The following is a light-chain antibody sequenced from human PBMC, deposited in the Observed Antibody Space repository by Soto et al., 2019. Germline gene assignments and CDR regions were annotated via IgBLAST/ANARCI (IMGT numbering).Light chain of an antibody. Sequence: QSALTQPASVSGSPGQSITISGTGNSGDVGGYNYVSWYQQHPGKAPKLMIYDVSNRPSGVSNRFSGSKSGNTASLTISGLQAEDEADYYCSSYAGSGTPYVFGTGTKLTVL. CDR1: SGDVGGYNY. CDR3: SSYAGSGTPYV. CDR2: DVS. V-gene: IGLV2-14*01. J-gene: IGLJ1*01.